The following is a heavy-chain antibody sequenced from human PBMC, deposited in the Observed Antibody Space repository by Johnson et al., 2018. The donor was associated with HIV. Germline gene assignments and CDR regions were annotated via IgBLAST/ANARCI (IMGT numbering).Heavy chain of an antibody. CDR3: ERAYPDCSGGSCYTAQPNDAFDI. D-gene: IGHD2-15*01. CDR1: GFTFSDHD. CDR2: IGTIGDT. J-gene: IGHJ3*02. V-gene: IGHV3-13*01. Sequence: VQLVESGGGLVHPGGSLRLSCAASGFTFSDHDMHWVRQTEGIGLEWVSAIGTIGDTHYHGSVKGRFTISRANSKNPLYLQMNSLRAEDTAVYYCERAYPDCSGGSCYTAQPNDAFDIWGQGTMVTVSS.